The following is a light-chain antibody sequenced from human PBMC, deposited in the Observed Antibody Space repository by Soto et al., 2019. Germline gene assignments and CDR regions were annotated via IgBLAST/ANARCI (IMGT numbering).Light chain of an antibody. CDR1: SSNIGSNT. J-gene: IGLJ2*01. V-gene: IGLV1-44*01. Sequence: QLVLTQPPSASGTPGQRVTISCSGSSSNIGSNTVNWYQQLPGTAPKLLIYGNNQRPSGVPDRFSGSKSATSASLAISGLQSEDEADYYCAAWDDSLTVVFGGGTKVTVL. CDR2: GNN. CDR3: AAWDDSLTVV.